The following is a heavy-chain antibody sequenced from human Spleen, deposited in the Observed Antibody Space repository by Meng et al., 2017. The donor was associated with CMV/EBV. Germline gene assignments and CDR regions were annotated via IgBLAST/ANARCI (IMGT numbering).Heavy chain of an antibody. CDR1: GGSISSYY. CDR3: ARAPTYCSGGSCYPYFDY. J-gene: IGHJ4*02. Sequence: VQSQRPGQDLVKPSETLSLTCTVSGGSISSYYWSWIRQPAGKGLEWIGRIYTSGSTNYNPSLKSRVTMSVDTSKNQFSLKLSSVTAADTAVYYCARAPTYCSGGSCYPYFDYWGQGTLVTASS. D-gene: IGHD2-15*01. CDR2: IYTSGST. V-gene: IGHV4-4*07.